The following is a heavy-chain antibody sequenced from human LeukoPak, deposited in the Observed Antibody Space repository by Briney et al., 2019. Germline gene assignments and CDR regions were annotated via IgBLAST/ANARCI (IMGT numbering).Heavy chain of an antibody. J-gene: IGHJ4*02. CDR1: GYTFTGYY. CDR2: INPNSGGT. D-gene: IGHD3-9*01. V-gene: IGHV1-2*06. Sequence: PSVKVSCKASGYTFTGYYMHWVRQAPGQGLEWMGRINPNSGGTNYAQKFQGRVTRTRDTSISTAYMELSRLRSDDTAVYYCARDMAYYDILTGQMDYWGQGTLVTVSS. CDR3: ARDMAYYDILTGQMDY.